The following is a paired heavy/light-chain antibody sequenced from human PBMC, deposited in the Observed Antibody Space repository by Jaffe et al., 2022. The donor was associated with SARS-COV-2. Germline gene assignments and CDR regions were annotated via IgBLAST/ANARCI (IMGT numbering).Light chain of an antibody. CDR3: QQYNNWPPA. V-gene: IGKV3-15*01. CDR1: QSVSSH. J-gene: IGKJ2*01. CDR2: GAS. Sequence: EIVMTQSPATLSVSPGESATLSCRASQSVSSHLAWYQQKPGQAPRLLVYGASTRATGIPGRFSGSGSGTEFTLTISSLQSEDFAAYYCQQYNNWPPAFGQGTKLEIK.
Heavy chain of an antibody. CDR3: ARLFGVTGYYFYMDV. Sequence: EVQLVETGGGLIQPGGSLRLSCAASGFTVSSNYMSWVRQAPGKGLEWVSVIYNGGNTYYADSVKGRFTISRDTSKNTLYLQMNSLRAEDTAVYYCARLFGVTGYYFYMDVWGKGTTATVSS. V-gene: IGHV3-53*02. J-gene: IGHJ6*03. CDR1: GFTVSSNY. CDR2: IYNGGNT. D-gene: IGHD3-16*01.